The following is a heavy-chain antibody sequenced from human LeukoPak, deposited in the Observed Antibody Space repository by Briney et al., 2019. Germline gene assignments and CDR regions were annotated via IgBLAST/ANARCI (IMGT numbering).Heavy chain of an antibody. Sequence: PSETLSRTCAVYGGSFSGHYWSWIRQPPGKGLEWIGEINHSGSTNYNPSLKSRVTISVDTFKNQFSLKLSSVTAADTGVYYCARVVQWLVLACDIWGQGTMVTVSS. CDR1: GGSFSGHY. CDR2: INHSGST. D-gene: IGHD6-19*01. CDR3: ARVVQWLVLACDI. V-gene: IGHV4-34*01. J-gene: IGHJ3*02.